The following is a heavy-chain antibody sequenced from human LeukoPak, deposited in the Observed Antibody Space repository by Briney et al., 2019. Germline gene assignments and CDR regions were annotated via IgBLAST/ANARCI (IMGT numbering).Heavy chain of an antibody. CDR1: GFSFSSYG. D-gene: IGHD6-25*01. CDR3: ARGRLSSSGWLTAY. V-gene: IGHV3-30*02. J-gene: IGHJ4*02. Sequence: GGSLRLSCAASGFSFSSYGMYWVRQAPGKGLEWVAFIRYDGSNKYYADSVKGRFTISRDNAKNSLYLQMNSLRAEDTAVYYCARGRLSSSGWLTAYWGQGTLVSVSS. CDR2: IRYDGSNK.